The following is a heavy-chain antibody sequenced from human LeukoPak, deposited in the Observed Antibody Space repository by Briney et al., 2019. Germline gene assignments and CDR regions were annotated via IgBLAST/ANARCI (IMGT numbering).Heavy chain of an antibody. D-gene: IGHD5-24*01. CDR2: IRYDGSNK. CDR1: GFTFSSYA. CDR3: GKDLRPYSRWPRYYFDY. V-gene: IGHV3-30*02. Sequence: GGSLRLSCAASGFTFSSYAMHWVRQAPGKGLEWVAFIRYDGSNKYYADSVKGRFTISRDNSKNTLYLQMNRLRAEDTAMYYCGKDLRPYSRWPRYYFDYWGQGTLVTVSS. J-gene: IGHJ4*02.